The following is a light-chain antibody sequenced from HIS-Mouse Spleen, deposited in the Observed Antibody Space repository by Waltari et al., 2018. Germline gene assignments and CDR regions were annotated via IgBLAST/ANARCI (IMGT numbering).Light chain of an antibody. J-gene: IGLJ2*01. CDR2: EDS. CDR3: YSTDSSGNHRV. Sequence: SYELTQPPSVSVSPGQTARTTCSGDVLPKNYAYWYQQKSGQAPVLVIYEDSKRPPGIPGRFSGSSSGTMATLTISGAQVEDEADYYCYSTDSSGNHRVFGGGTKLTVL. V-gene: IGLV3-10*01. CDR1: VLPKNY.